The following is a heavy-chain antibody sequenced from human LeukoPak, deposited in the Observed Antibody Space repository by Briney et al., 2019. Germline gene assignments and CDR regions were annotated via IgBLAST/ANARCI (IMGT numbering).Heavy chain of an antibody. CDR3: ARDRTGSSGWHDY. J-gene: IGHJ4*02. CDR2: ISSSSRYI. Sequence: GGSLRLSCAASGFTFSSSSMNWVRQAPGKGLEWVSSISSSSRYIYYADSPKGRFTISRDNAKNSLYLQMNSLRAEDTAVYYCARDRTGSSGWHDYWGQGTLVTVSS. CDR1: GFTFSSSS. V-gene: IGHV3-21*01. D-gene: IGHD6-19*01.